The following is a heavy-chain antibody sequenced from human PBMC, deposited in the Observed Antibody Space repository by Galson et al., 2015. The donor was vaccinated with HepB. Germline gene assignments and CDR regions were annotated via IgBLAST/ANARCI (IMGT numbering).Heavy chain of an antibody. Sequence: SETLSLTCTVSGGSISSRSYYWGWIRQPPGKGLEWIGSIYYSGSTYYNPSLKSRVTISVDTSKNQFSLKLSSVTAADTAVYYCARREWGSSGGGLYNWFDPWGQGTLVTVSS. CDR1: GGSISSRSYY. V-gene: IGHV4-39*01. CDR3: ARREWGSSGGGLYNWFDP. J-gene: IGHJ5*02. CDR2: IYYSGST. D-gene: IGHD6-13*01.